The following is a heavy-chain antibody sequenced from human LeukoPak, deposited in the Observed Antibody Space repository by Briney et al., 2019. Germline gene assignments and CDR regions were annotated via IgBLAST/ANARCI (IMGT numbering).Heavy chain of an antibody. D-gene: IGHD1-20*01. J-gene: IGHJ2*01. CDR1: GGSISSSSYY. V-gene: IGHV4-39*07. CDR2: IYYSGSA. CDR3: ARDRNWFGYFDL. Sequence: PSETLSLTCTVSGGSISSSSYYWGWLRQPPGEGLEWIGSIYYSGSAYYNPSLKSRVTISVDTSKNQFSLKLSSVTAADTAVYYCARDRNWFGYFDLWGRGTLVTVSS.